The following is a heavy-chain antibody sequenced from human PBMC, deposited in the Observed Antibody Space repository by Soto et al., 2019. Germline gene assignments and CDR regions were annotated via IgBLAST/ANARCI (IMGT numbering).Heavy chain of an antibody. Sequence: QERLVQSGAEVKKPGSSMKISCKASGGLFSSFAISWVRQAPGRGLEWMGGIIPVFGTPNYAQKFQDRVTITADEATHTAYMELSSLRYADTAIYYCAMGGSPYVWFNEFWGQGALVTVTS. CDR3: AMGGSPYVWFNEF. J-gene: IGHJ4*02. D-gene: IGHD1-26*01. V-gene: IGHV1-69*01. CDR1: GGLFSSFA. CDR2: IIPVFGTP.